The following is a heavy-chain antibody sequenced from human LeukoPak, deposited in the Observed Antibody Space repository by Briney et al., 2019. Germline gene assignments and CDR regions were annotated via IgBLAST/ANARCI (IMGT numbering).Heavy chain of an antibody. CDR3: ARELRLGYCSGGSCYSTWFDP. CDR2: ISSSGSTI. J-gene: IGHJ5*02. D-gene: IGHD2-15*01. Sequence: WGSLRLSCAASGFTFSSYEMNWVRQVPGKGLEWVSYISSSGSTIYYADSVKGRFTISRDNAKNSLYLQMNSLRAEDTAVYYCARELRLGYCSGGSCYSTWFDPWGQGTLVTVSS. CDR1: GFTFSSYE. V-gene: IGHV3-48*03.